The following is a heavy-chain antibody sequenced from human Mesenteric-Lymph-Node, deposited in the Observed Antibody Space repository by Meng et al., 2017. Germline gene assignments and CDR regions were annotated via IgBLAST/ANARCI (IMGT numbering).Heavy chain of an antibody. CDR3: VRGDWFDP. Sequence: QGQLVQSGAEVKKPGASVKVSCKASGYTLTTYAMNWGRQAPGQGLEWMGWINTNTGNPTYAQGFTGRFVFSLDTSVNMAYLQITSLKAEDTAVYYCVRGDWFDPWGQGTLVTVSS. V-gene: IGHV7-4-1*04. CDR1: GYTLTTYA. J-gene: IGHJ5*02. CDR2: INTNTGNP.